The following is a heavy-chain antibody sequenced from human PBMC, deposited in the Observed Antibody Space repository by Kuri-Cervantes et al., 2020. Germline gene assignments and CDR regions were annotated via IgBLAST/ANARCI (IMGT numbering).Heavy chain of an antibody. Sequence: ASVKVSCKASGYTFTGYYMHWVRQAPGQGLEWMGWINPDSGATNYAQKFQGRVSMTRDTSISTAYMELSRLTSDDTAVHFRAKSSGYCSAGRCYYDYWGQGTLVTVSS. CDR2: INPDSGAT. CDR1: GYTFTGYY. CDR3: AKSSGYCSAGRCYYDY. D-gene: IGHD2-15*01. J-gene: IGHJ4*02. V-gene: IGHV1-2*02.